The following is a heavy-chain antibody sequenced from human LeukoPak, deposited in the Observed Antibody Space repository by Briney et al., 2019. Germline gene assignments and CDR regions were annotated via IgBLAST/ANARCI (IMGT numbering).Heavy chain of an antibody. J-gene: IGHJ6*02. D-gene: IGHD3-10*01. CDR1: GYTFTSYG. CDR2: ISAYNGNT. CDR3: ARDSNLYYGSGSYYYYGMDV. V-gene: IGHV1-18*01. Sequence: EASVKVSCKASGYTFTSYGISWVRQAPGQGLEWMGWISAYNGNTNYAQKLQGRVTMTTDTSTSTAYMELRSLRSDDTAVYYCARDSNLYYGSGSYYYYGMDVWGQGTTVTVSS.